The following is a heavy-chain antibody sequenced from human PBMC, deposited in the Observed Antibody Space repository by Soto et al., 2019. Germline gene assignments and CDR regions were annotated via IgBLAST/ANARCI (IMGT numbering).Heavy chain of an antibody. CDR3: ASIISMKWFGVSRFHYYMDV. D-gene: IGHD3-10*01. Sequence: SETLSLTCAVYGGSFSGYYWSWIRQPPGKGLEWIGEINHSGSTNYNPSLKSRVTISVDTSKNQFSLKLSSVTAADTAVYYCASIISMKWFGVSRFHYYMDVWGKGTTVTVSS. CDR1: GGSFSGYY. J-gene: IGHJ6*03. V-gene: IGHV4-34*01. CDR2: INHSGST.